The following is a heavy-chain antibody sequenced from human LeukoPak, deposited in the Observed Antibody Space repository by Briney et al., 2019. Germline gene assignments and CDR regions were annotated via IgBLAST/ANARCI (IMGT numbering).Heavy chain of an antibody. CDR3: AKKTRYYSGGSCYPPNGIY. CDR1: GFTFSSYA. CDR2: ISGSGGST. J-gene: IGHJ3*01. V-gene: IGHV3-23*01. Sequence: GGSLRLSCAASGFTFSSYAMSWVRQAPGKGLEWVSAISGSGGSTYYADSVKGRFTISRDNSKNTLYLQMNSLRAEDTAVYYCAKKTRYYSGGSCYPPNGIYWGQGTMVTVSS. D-gene: IGHD2-15*01.